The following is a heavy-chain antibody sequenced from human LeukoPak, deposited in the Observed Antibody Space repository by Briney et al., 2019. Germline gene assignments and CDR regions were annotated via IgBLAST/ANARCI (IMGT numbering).Heavy chain of an antibody. CDR3: ARDVARDYDSSGYPDY. CDR2: ISSSSSYI. J-gene: IGHJ4*02. Sequence: PGGSLGLSCAASGFTFSSYSMNWVRQAPGKGLEWVSSISSSSSYIYYADSVKGRFTISRDNAKNSLYLQMNSLRAEDTAVYYCARDVARDYDSSGYPDYWDQGTLVTVSS. V-gene: IGHV3-21*01. CDR1: GFTFSSYS. D-gene: IGHD3-22*01.